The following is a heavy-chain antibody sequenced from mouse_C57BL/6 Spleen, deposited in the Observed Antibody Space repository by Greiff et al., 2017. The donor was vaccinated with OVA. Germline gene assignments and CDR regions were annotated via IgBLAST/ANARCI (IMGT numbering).Heavy chain of an antibody. J-gene: IGHJ2*01. V-gene: IGHV1-59*01. D-gene: IGHD3-2*02. CDR3: ARGQLRLGYFDY. CDR2: IDPSDSYT. CDR1: GYTFTSYW. Sequence: QVQLQHSGAELVRPGTSVKLSCKASGYTFTSYWMHWVKQRPGQGLEWIGVIDPSDSYTNYNQKFKGKATLTVDTSSSTAYMQLSSLTSEDSAVYYCARGQLRLGYFDYWGQGTTLTVSS.